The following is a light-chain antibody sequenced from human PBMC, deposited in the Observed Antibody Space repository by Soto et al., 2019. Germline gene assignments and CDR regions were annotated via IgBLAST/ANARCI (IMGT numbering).Light chain of an antibody. V-gene: IGKV3-15*01. J-gene: IGKJ1*01. CDR2: GAS. CDR3: QQDNNWPPDRT. CDR1: QSVGSN. Sequence: EIVMTQSPATLSVSPGDRAALSCRASQSVGSNLAWYQQKPGQAPRLLIYGASTRATGTPARFSGSGSGTEFTLTISSLQSEDFAIYFCQQDNNWPPDRTFGQGTKVEIK.